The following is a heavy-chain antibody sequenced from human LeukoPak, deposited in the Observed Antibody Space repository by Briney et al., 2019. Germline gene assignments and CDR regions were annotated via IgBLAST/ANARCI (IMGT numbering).Heavy chain of an antibody. CDR2: ISAYNGNT. CDR1: GYTFTSYG. J-gene: IGHJ5*02. V-gene: IGHV1-18*01. D-gene: IGHD3-16*01. Sequence: ASVKVSCKASGYTFTSYGISWVRQAPGQGLEWMGWISAYNGNTNYAQKLQGRVTMTTDTSATTAYMELSSLTSADTAIYYCAGNSPGGSIAEGDWFDPWGQGTLVTVSS. CDR3: AGNSPGGSIAEGDWFDP.